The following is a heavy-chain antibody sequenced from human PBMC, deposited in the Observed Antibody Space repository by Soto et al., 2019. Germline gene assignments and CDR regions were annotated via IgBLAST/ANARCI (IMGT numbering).Heavy chain of an antibody. CDR2: IYGGGGGET. CDR3: AKVAIAGYFPYYFDY. Sequence: GGSLRLSCAASGFDFRTYTMSWVRQAPGKGLEWVAGIYGGGGGETFYAASVRGRFTISRDNSISTLYLQISSLRADDTAIYYRAKVAIAGYFPYYFDYWGQGTLVTVSS. V-gene: IGHV3-23*01. CDR1: GFDFRTYT. D-gene: IGHD2-2*03. J-gene: IGHJ4*02.